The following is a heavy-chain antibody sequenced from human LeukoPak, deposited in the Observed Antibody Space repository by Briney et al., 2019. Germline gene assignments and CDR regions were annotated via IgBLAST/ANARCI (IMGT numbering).Heavy chain of an antibody. CDR3: AKGRGTRVYNWFDT. Sequence: GGSLRLSCAGSGFTFNTSAMSWVRQAPGQGLEWVSAISGSGRSTCYTDSVRGRFTISRDNSKNTLYLQMNSLRAEDTAVYFCAKGRGTRVYNWFDTWGQGILVTVSS. CDR1: GFTFNTSA. CDR2: ISGSGRST. J-gene: IGHJ5*02. V-gene: IGHV3-23*01. D-gene: IGHD1-26*01.